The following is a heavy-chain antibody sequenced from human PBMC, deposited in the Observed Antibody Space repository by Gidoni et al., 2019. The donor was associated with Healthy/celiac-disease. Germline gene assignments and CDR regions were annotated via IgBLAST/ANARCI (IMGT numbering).Heavy chain of an antibody. J-gene: IGHJ4*02. CDR2: IYYSGST. CDR3: ATNYDILTGYYFDY. D-gene: IGHD3-9*01. CDR1: GGSISSSSYY. Sequence: QLQLQESGPGLVKPSEPLSLTCTVSGGSISSSSYYWGWNRQPPGKGLEWIGGIYYSGSTYYNPSLKSRVSISGETSKNQCSLKLSSVTAADTAVYYCATNYDILTGYYFDYWGQGTLVTVSS. V-gene: IGHV4-39*01.